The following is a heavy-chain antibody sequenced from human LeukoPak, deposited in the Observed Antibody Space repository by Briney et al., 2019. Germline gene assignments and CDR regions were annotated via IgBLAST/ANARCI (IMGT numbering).Heavy chain of an antibody. CDR2: INPDSGGT. CDR3: TSGAAVTMVRDASYYFDY. D-gene: IGHD3-10*01. CDR1: GYTFTGYY. V-gene: IGHV1-2*02. Sequence: GASVKVSCEAFGYTFTGYYIHWVRQAPGQALEWMGWINPDSGGTNYAPKFHGRVTMTRDTSINTAYVELSRLRSDDTAVYYCTSGAAVTMVRDASYYFDYWGQGTLVTVSS. J-gene: IGHJ4*02.